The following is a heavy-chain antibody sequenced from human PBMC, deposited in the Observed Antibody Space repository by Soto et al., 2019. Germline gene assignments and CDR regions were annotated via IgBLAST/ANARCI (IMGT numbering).Heavy chain of an antibody. V-gene: IGHV3-30-3*01. J-gene: IGHJ4*02. CDR2: ISYDGSNK. D-gene: IGHD6-19*01. CDR1: GFTFSSYA. Sequence: QVQLVESGGGVVQPGRSLRLSCVASGFTFSSYAMHWVRQAPGKGLEWVAVISYDGSNKYYADSVKGRFTISRDNSKNTLYLQMNSLRAEDTAVYYCARDVGSWLVQGYFDYWGQGTLVTVSS. CDR3: ARDVGSWLVQGYFDY.